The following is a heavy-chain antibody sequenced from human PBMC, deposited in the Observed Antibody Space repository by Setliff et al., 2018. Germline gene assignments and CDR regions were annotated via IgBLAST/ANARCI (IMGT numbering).Heavy chain of an antibody. J-gene: IGHJ4*02. D-gene: IGHD5-18*01. Sequence: PSETLSLTCTVSGYSISSGYYWGWIRQPPGKGLEWIGSIYHSGSTYYNPSLKSRVTISVDTSKNQFSLKLSSVTAADTAVYYCARSRGYSYGFFDYWGQGTLVT. V-gene: IGHV4-38-2*02. CDR1: GYSISSGYY. CDR3: ARSRGYSYGFFDY. CDR2: IYHSGST.